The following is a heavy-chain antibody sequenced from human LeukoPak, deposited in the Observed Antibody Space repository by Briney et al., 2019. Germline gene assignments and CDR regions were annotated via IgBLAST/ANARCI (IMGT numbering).Heavy chain of an antibody. V-gene: IGHV3-7*01. D-gene: IGHD3-10*01. CDR1: GFTFSSYW. CDR3: ARSPLGFGYYYMDV. J-gene: IGHJ6*03. CDR2: IKQDGSEK. Sequence: GGSLRLSCAASGFTFSSYWMSWVRQAPGKGLEWVANIKQDGSEKYYVDSVKGRFTISRDNAKNSLYLQMNSLRAEDTAVYYCARSPLGFGYYYMDVWGKGTTVTISS.